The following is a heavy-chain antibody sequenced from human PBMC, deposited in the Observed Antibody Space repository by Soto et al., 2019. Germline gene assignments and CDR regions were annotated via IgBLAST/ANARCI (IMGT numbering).Heavy chain of an antibody. J-gene: IGHJ4*02. Sequence: EVQLLESGGGLVQPGGSLRLSCAASGFTFSSYAMSWVRQAPGKGLEWVSALSGSGGSTYYADSVKGRFTISRDNSKNTLYLQMNSLRAEDTAVYYCAKVRPVYDFWSGYLDYWGQGTLVTVSS. CDR3: AKVRPVYDFWSGYLDY. V-gene: IGHV3-23*01. CDR1: GFTFSSYA. D-gene: IGHD3-3*01. CDR2: LSGSGGST.